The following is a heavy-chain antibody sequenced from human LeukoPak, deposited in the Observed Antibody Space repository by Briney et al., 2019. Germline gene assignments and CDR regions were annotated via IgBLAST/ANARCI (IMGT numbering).Heavy chain of an antibody. J-gene: IGHJ4*02. V-gene: IGHV1-69*04. CDR2: IISIVGIA. CDR3: ASHYDSSGYYETKFDY. Sequence: SVKVSCKASGGTFSSYAISWVRQAPGQGLEWMGRIISIVGIANYAQKFQGRVTITADKSTSTAYMELSSLRSEDTAVYYCASHYDSSGYYETKFDYWGQGTLVTGSS. D-gene: IGHD3-22*01. CDR1: GGTFSSYA.